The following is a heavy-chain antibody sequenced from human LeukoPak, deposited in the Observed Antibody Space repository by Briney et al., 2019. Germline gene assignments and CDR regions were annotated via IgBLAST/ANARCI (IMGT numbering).Heavy chain of an antibody. CDR3: ASSGWYAYYYYMDV. J-gene: IGHJ6*03. CDR1: GFTFSSYA. CDR2: ISGSGGST. Sequence: GGSLRLSCAASGFTFSSYAMSWVRQAPGKGLEWVSAISGSGGSTYYAESVKGRFTISRDNSKNTLYLQMNRLRAEDTAVYYCASSGWYAYYYYMDVWGKGTTVTVSS. D-gene: IGHD6-19*01. V-gene: IGHV3-23*01.